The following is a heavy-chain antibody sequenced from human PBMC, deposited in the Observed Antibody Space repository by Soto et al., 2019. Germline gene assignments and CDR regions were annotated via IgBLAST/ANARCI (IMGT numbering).Heavy chain of an antibody. V-gene: IGHV3-30*18. J-gene: IGHJ6*02. Sequence: QSGGSLRLSCAASGFTFSSYGMHWVRQAPGKGLEWVAVISYDGSNKYYADSVKGRFTISRDNSKNTLYLQMNSLRAEDTAVYYCAKDSPLVGMDVWGQGTTVTVSS. D-gene: IGHD6-6*01. CDR3: AKDSPLVGMDV. CDR2: ISYDGSNK. CDR1: GFTFSSYG.